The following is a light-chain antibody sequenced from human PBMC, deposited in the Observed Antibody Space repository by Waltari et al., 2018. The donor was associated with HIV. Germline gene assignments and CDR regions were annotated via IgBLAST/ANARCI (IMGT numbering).Light chain of an antibody. CDR1: QSLLHSSGFNY. V-gene: IGKV2-28*01. CDR3: MLSLQVPLT. Sequence: SSQSLLHSSGFNYLDWYLQKPGQSPHLLIYLGSHRASGVSDRFSGGGSGTHFTLNLTRVEAEDVGVYFCMLSLQVPLTFGGGTKV. CDR2: LGS. J-gene: IGKJ4*01.